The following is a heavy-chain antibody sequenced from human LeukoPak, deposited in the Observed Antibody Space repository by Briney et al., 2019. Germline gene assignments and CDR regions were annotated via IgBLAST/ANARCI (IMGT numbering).Heavy chain of an antibody. CDR3: AKGDPYYYDSSGYYLGPVDY. Sequence: PGGSLRLSCAASGFTFSSYAMSWVRPAPGKGLEWVSAISGSGGSTYYADSVKGRFTISRDNSKNTLYLQMNSLRAEDTAVYYCAKGDPYYYDSSGYYLGPVDYWGQGTLVTVSS. V-gene: IGHV3-23*01. CDR2: ISGSGGST. J-gene: IGHJ4*02. D-gene: IGHD3-22*01. CDR1: GFTFSSYA.